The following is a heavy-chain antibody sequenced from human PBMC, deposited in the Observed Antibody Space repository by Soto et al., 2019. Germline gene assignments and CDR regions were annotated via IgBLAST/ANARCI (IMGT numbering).Heavy chain of an antibody. V-gene: IGHV3-23*01. J-gene: IGHJ2*01. Sequence: EVQLLESGGGLVQPGGSLRLSCAASGFTFGSCAMNWVRQAPGKGPEWVSGISVSGGTTYYADSVRGRFTISRDNSKNTVFLQRNSLRAEDTAAYYCAKGGPDYGGHEGGVDWYIDLWGRGALVIVSS. CDR2: ISVSGGTT. CDR3: AKGGPDYGGHEGGVDWYIDL. D-gene: IGHD4-17*01. CDR1: GFTFGSCA.